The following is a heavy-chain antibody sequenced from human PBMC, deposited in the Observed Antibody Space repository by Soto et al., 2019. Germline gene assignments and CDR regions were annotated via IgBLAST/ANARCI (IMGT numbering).Heavy chain of an antibody. CDR1: GFTFSSYG. CDR2: IWYDGSNK. J-gene: IGHJ6*02. CDR3: ARDYVYRYYYDSSGSRYGMDV. Sequence: GGSLSRSCAASGFTFSSYGMHWVRQAPGKGLEWVAVIWYDGSNKYYADSVKGRFTISRDNSKNTLYLQMNSLRAEDTAVYYCARDYVYRYYYDSSGSRYGMDVWGQGTTVTVSS. D-gene: IGHD3-22*01. V-gene: IGHV3-33*01.